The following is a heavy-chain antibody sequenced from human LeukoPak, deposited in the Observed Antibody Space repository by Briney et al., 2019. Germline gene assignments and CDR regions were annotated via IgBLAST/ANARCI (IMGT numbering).Heavy chain of an antibody. CDR2: IYYSGST. CDR1: GGSISSYY. Sequence: SETLSLTCTVSGGSISSYYWSWIRQPPGKGLEWIGYIYYSGSTNYNPSLKSRVTISVDTSKNQFSLKLSSVTAADTAVYYCGRSSSSALDYWGQGTLVTVSS. D-gene: IGHD6-6*01. V-gene: IGHV4-59*08. CDR3: GRSSSSALDY. J-gene: IGHJ4*02.